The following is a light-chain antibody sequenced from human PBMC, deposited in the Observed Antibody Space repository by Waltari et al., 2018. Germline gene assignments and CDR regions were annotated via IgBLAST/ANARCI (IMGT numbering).Light chain of an antibody. CDR1: SLRTYY. J-gene: IGLJ2*01. CDR3: HSRDSSSTRF. CDR2: GQS. V-gene: IGLV3-19*01. Sequence: SSELTQDPTVSVALGQTLRLTTQWESLRTYYPSMYQHRPGRAPILVFYGQSSRPSGIPDRFSGSISGNTASLTITGAQAEDEADYYCHSRDSSSTRFFGGGTRLTV.